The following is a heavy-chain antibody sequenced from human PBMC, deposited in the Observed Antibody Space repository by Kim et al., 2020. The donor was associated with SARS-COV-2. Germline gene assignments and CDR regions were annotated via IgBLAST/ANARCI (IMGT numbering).Heavy chain of an antibody. J-gene: IGHJ4*02. Sequence: GGSLRLSCAASGFTFSDYYMSWIRQAPGKGLEWVSYISSSGSTIYYADSVKGRFTISRDNAKNSLYLQMNSLRAEDTAVYYCASYMVRGVIDYWGQGTLVTVSS. CDR1: GFTFSDYY. CDR3: ASYMVRGVIDY. V-gene: IGHV3-11*04. CDR2: ISSSGSTI. D-gene: IGHD3-10*01.